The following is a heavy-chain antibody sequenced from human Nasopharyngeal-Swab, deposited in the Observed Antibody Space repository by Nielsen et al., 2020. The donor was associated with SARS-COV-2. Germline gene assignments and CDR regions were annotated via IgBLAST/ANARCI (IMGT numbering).Heavy chain of an antibody. D-gene: IGHD3-3*01. CDR2: IYYSGST. Sequence: GSLRLSCTVSGGSISSSSYYWGWIRQPPGKGLEWIGSIYYSGSTYYNPSLKSRVTISVDTSKNQFSLKLSSVTAADTAVYYCARGRIFGVVLYYFDYWGQGTLVTVSS. J-gene: IGHJ4*02. CDR3: ARGRIFGVVLYYFDY. CDR1: GGSISSSSYY. V-gene: IGHV4-39*01.